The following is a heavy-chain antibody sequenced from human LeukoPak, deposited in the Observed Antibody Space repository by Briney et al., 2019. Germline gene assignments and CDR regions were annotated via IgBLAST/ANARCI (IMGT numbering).Heavy chain of an antibody. CDR1: GGSISSSSYY. V-gene: IGHV4-39*07. Sequence: SETLSLTCTVSGGSISSSSYYWGWIRQPPGKGLEWIGSIYYSGSTYYIPSLKSRVTISVDTSKNQFSLKLSSVTAADTAVYYCARVRSYIYYYYYMDVWGKGTTVTVSS. D-gene: IGHD1-26*01. J-gene: IGHJ6*03. CDR2: IYYSGST. CDR3: ARVRSYIYYYYYMDV.